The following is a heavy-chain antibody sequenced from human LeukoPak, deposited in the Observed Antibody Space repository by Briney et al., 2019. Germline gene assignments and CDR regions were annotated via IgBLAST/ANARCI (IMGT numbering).Heavy chain of an antibody. CDR2: ISSSSSTI. D-gene: IGHD3-22*01. CDR1: GFTFSSYS. CDR3: ARVKSSHYYDSSGYYPDY. V-gene: IGHV3-48*02. Sequence: GGSLRLSCAASGFTFSSYSMNWVRQAPGRGLEWVSYISSSSSTIYYADSVKGRFTISRDNAKNSLYLQMNSLRDEDTAVYYCARVKSSHYYDSSGYYPDYWGQGTLVTVSS. J-gene: IGHJ4*02.